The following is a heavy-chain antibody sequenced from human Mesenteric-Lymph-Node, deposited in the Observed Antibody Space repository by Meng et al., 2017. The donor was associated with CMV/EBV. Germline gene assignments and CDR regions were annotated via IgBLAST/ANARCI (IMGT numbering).Heavy chain of an antibody. CDR3: ARVVYSNYYFDY. J-gene: IGHJ4*02. D-gene: IGHD4-11*01. Sequence: ASVKVSCKASGYTFSAYYIHWVRQAPGQGLEWMGWINPNNGGTNYAQKYQGRVTMTRDTSSSTAYMELSRLRSDDTAVYYCARVVYSNYYFDYWGQGTLVTVSS. V-gene: IGHV1-2*02. CDR1: GYTFSAYY. CDR2: INPNNGGT.